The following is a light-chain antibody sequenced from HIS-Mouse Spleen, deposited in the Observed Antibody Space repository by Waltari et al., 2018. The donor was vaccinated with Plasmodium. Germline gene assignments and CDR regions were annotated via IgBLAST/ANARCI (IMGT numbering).Light chain of an antibody. CDR2: KVS. J-gene: IGKJ2*01. CDR1: QSLVHSDGNTY. V-gene: IGKV2-30*02. CDR3: MQGTHWPLYT. Sequence: DVVMTQSPLSLPVTLGQPASISCRSSQSLVHSDGNTYLNWFQQRPGQSPRRLLYKVSNRDSGVPDRFSGSGSVTDFTLKISRVEAEDVGVYYCMQGTHWPLYTFGQGTKLEIK.